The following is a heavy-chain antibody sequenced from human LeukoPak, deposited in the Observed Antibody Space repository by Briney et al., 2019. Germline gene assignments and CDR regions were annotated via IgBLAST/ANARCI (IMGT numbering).Heavy chain of an antibody. CDR1: GGSISSSNYY. CDR3: ARGVDTAMVPEWFDP. D-gene: IGHD5-18*01. CDR2: INHSGST. V-gene: IGHV4-39*07. J-gene: IGHJ5*02. Sequence: PSETLSLTCTVSGGSISSSNYYWGWIRQPPGKGLEWIGEINHSGSTNYNPSLKSRVTISVDTSKNQFSLKLSSVTAADTAVYYCARGVDTAMVPEWFDPWGQGTLVTVSS.